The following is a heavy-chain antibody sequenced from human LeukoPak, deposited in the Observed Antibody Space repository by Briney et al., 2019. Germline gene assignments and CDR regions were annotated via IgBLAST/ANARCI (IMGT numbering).Heavy chain of an antibody. CDR1: GFIFEDNG. CDR3: ATHSYYYGSGRYPHYLDY. CDR2: INWYGETT. J-gene: IGHJ4*02. D-gene: IGHD3-10*01. V-gene: IGHV3-20*04. Sequence: PGGSLRLSCAASGFIFEDNGMSWVRQSPGEGLEWVSGINWYGETTGYVDSVKGRFTISRDNAKNSLYLQMKSLRVEDTALYYCATHSYYYGSGRYPHYLDYWGQGTLVTVSS.